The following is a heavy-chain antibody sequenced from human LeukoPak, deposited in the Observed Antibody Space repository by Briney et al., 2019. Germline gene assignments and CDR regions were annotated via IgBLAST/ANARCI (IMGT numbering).Heavy chain of an antibody. CDR2: IKSKTDGGTT. J-gene: IGHJ4*02. CDR1: GFTSSNAW. D-gene: IGHD3-22*01. V-gene: IGHV3-15*01. Sequence: PGGSLRLSCVVSGFTSSNAWMSWVRHAEGKGMEWVGRIKSKTDGGTTDYAAPVKGRFTISRDDSKNTLYLQMNSLKTEDTAVYYCTTDLPYYYDSDYWGQGTLVTVSS. CDR3: TTDLPYYYDSDY.